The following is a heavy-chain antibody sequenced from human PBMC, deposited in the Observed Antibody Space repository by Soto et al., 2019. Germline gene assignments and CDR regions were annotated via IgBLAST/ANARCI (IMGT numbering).Heavy chain of an antibody. D-gene: IGHD2-2*01. CDR1: GYTFTSYG. CDR2: ISAYNGNT. Sequence: GASVKVSCKASGYTFTSYGISWVRQAPGQGLEWMGWISAYNGNTNYAQKLQGRVTMTTDTSTSTAYMELRSLRSDDTAVYYCARDYYCSSTSCYYSLDYWGQVTLVTVSS. J-gene: IGHJ4*02. V-gene: IGHV1-18*01. CDR3: ARDYYCSSTSCYYSLDY.